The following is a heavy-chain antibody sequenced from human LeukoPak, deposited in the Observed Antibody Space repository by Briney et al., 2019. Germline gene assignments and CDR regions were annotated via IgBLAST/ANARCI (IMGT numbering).Heavy chain of an antibody. D-gene: IGHD6-19*01. CDR2: TYYRYKWYN. CDR3: ARDRIAVAGAAFDY. J-gene: IGHJ4*02. CDR1: WDSVFSNSAA. V-gene: IGHV6-1*01. Sequence: SQTLSLTCAISWDSVFSNSAAWNWIRQSPSRGLEWLGRTYYRYKWYNDYAVSVKSRITINPDTSKNQFSLQLNSVTPEDTAVYYCARDRIAVAGAAFDYWGQGTLVTVSS.